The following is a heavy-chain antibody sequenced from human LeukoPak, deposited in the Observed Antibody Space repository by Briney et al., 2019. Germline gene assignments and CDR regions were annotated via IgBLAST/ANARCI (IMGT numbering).Heavy chain of an antibody. V-gene: IGHV3-21*01. CDR3: ARVVISSGCFDY. CDR2: ISSSSGYI. Sequence: PGGSLRLSCAASGFTFCSYTMDWVRQAPGKGLEWVSSISSSSGYIYYADSVKGRFTISRDNAKNSLYLQMNSLRAEDTAVYYCARVVISSGCFDYWGQGTLVTVSS. CDR1: GFTFCSYT. D-gene: IGHD6-25*01. J-gene: IGHJ4*02.